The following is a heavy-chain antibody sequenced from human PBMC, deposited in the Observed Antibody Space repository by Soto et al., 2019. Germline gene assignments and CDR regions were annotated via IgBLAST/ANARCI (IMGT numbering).Heavy chain of an antibody. CDR2: IIPIFGTA. J-gene: IGHJ4*02. V-gene: IGHV1-69*12. Sequence: QVQLVQSGAEVKKPGSSVKVSCKASGCTFSSYAISWVRQAPGQELEWMGGIIPIFGTANYAQKFQGRVTITADESTSTAYMERSSLRYEDTAVYYGARGPGDHPKEGTEYGGKGTLVTVSS. D-gene: IGHD1-1*01. CDR3: ARGPGDHPKEGTEY. CDR1: GCTFSSYA.